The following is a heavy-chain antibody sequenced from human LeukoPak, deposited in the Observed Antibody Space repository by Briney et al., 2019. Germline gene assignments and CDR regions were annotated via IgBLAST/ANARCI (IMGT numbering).Heavy chain of an antibody. Sequence: PSETLSLTCTVSGGSISSGGYYWSWIRQPPGKGLEWIGYIYYSGSTNYNPSLKSRVTISVDTSKNQFSLKLSSVTAADTAVYYCARDPAKEYGMDVWGQGTTVTVSS. CDR1: GGSISSGGYY. J-gene: IGHJ6*02. CDR2: IYYSGST. V-gene: IGHV4-61*08. CDR3: ARDPAKEYGMDV.